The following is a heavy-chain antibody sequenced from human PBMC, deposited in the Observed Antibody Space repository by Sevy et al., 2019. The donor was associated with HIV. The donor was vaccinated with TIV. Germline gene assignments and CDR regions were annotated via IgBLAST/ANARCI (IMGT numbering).Heavy chain of an antibody. CDR1: GFTFDDHT. CDR2: ISWDGGST. CDR3: AKDMASGGGGAYYFDY. Sequence: GSLRLSCAASGFTFDDHTMHWVRQPPGKGLEWVSLISWDGGSTYYADSVKGRFTISRDNSKNSLFLQMNSLGGEDTALYYCAKDMASGGGGAYYFDYWGQGTLVTVSS. J-gene: IGHJ4*02. D-gene: IGHD3-16*01. V-gene: IGHV3-43*01.